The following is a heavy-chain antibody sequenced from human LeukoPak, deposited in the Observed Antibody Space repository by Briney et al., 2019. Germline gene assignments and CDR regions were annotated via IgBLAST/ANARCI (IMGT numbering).Heavy chain of an antibody. V-gene: IGHV3-30*02. Sequence: GGSLRLSCAASGFTFSSYGMHWVRQAPGKGLVWVAFIRYDGSNKYYADSVKGRFTISRDNSKNTLYLQMNSVRAEDTAVYYCAKDRGVVVPAAAPNFDYWSQGSLVTVSS. D-gene: IGHD2-2*01. J-gene: IGHJ4*02. CDR2: IRYDGSNK. CDR1: GFTFSSYG. CDR3: AKDRGVVVPAAAPNFDY.